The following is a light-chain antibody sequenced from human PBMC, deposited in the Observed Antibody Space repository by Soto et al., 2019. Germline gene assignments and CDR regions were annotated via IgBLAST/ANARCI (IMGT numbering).Light chain of an antibody. CDR3: AAWDDSLNGRV. V-gene: IGLV1-44*01. CDR2: YDN. CDR1: NSNIGSNT. J-gene: IGLJ1*01. Sequence: QSVLTQPPSASGTPGQRVTISCSGSNSNIGSNTVNWYQQLPGTAPKLLIYYDNLRPSGGPDRISGSKSGTSASLAISGLQYDDEADYYCAAWDDSLNGRVFGTGTKLTVL.